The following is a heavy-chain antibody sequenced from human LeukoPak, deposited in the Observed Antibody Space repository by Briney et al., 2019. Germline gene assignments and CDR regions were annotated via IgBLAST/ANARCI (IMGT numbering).Heavy chain of an antibody. J-gene: IGHJ4*02. CDR1: GGTFSSYA. D-gene: IGHD1-26*01. CDR2: IIPIFGRA. V-gene: IGHV1-69*05. CDR3: AGVFARSGEISGSYFYY. Sequence: GASVKVSCKASGGTFSSYAINWVRQAPGQGPEWMGGIIPIFGRANYAQKFQGRVTMTTDESTSTAYMELSSLRSEDTAVYYCAGVFARSGEISGSYFYYWGQGTLVTVSS.